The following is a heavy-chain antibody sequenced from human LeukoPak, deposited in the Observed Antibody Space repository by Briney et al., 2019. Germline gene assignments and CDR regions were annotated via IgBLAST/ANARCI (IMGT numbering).Heavy chain of an antibody. D-gene: IGHD6-6*01. CDR2: VSGTGDKT. Sequence: PGGSLRLSCVASEFTFSRFAMSWVRQAPGRGLEWISSVSGTGDKTHYTDSVKGRFTISRDNSKNTLYLHMSALRAADTAVYYCEKPSIPARPFLTYLYYYLDVWGEGTTVIVSS. V-gene: IGHV3-23*01. J-gene: IGHJ6*03. CDR3: EKPSIPARPFLTYLYYYLDV. CDR1: EFTFSRFA.